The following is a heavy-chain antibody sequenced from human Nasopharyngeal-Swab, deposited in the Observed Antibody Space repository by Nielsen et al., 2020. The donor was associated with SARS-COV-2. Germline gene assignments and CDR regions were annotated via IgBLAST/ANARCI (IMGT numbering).Heavy chain of an antibody. CDR3: ARSGYSYGLPVGYFGH. V-gene: IGHV4-59*01. J-gene: IGHJ4*02. CDR1: GGSISSYY. Sequence: SETLSLTCSVSGGSISSYYWSWIRQRPGKGLEWLGYVFYSGTTNYNPSLKSRVSISVDTSKNQFSLKMRSMTAADTAVYYCARSGYSYGLPVGYFGHWGQGTLVTVSS. D-gene: IGHD5-18*01. CDR2: VFYSGTT.